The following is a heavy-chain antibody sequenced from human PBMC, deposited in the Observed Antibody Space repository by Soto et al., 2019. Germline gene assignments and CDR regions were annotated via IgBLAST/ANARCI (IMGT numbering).Heavy chain of an antibody. CDR2: IRGNGDPP. V-gene: IGHV3-64D*06. CDR1: GFTFSSYA. J-gene: IGHJ4*02. Sequence: GGSLRLSCSASGFTFSSYAMHWVRQAPGKGPEYVSGIRGNGDPPFYADSVKGRFTISRDNSKNTLYLQMSSLSADDTAVYYCVKSRGGNNFDFFDWGQGALVTVSS. CDR3: VKSRGGNNFDFFD. D-gene: IGHD5-12*01.